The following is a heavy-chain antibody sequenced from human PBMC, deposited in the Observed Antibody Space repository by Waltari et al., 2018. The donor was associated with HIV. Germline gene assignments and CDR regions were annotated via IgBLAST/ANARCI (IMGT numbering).Heavy chain of an antibody. CDR2: ISYDGENI. D-gene: IGHD6-19*01. CDR3: ARDGKFSNFEFLAGHSRNGNWFAG. V-gene: IGHV3-30*04. J-gene: IGHJ5*02. Sequence: QAKLVEYGGGVCQPGKSLRLSCETSGFTFSRFAFHWVRQSPGKGLQLVALISYDGENILYRDSVKGRFIISRDDSKSTLHLHMNNLRTDDSAGYYCARDGKFSNFEFLAGHSRNGNWFAGGGQGAPLSVS. CDR1: GFTFSRFA.